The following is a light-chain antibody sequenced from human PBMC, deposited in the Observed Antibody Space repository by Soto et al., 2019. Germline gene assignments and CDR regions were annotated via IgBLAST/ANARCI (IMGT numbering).Light chain of an antibody. Sequence: EIVLTQSPATLSLSPGERATLSCRASQSVSNYLAWYQQKPGQAPRLLIFDASNRATGIPARFSGSGSATDFTLTISSLEPEDFAVYYCQHRSIWPVSFGQGRRLEIK. V-gene: IGKV3-11*01. CDR1: QSVSNY. CDR2: DAS. CDR3: QHRSIWPVS. J-gene: IGKJ5*01.